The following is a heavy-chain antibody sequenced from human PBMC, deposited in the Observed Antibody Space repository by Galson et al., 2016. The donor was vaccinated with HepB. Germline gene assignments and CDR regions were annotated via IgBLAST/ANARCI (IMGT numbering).Heavy chain of an antibody. CDR3: ARGVGGVFGLVIIGGDYFGC. V-gene: IGHV4-31*03. CDR2: IYYSGTT. CDR1: GGSISSGGYY. D-gene: IGHD3/OR15-3a*01. J-gene: IGHJ4*02. Sequence: TLSLTCTVSGGSISSGGYYWSWIRQHPGKGLEWIGYIYYSGTTYYNPSLKSRVTISVDTSKNQFSLKLSSVTAADTAVYYCARGVGGVFGLVIIGGDYFGCCGQGTLVTVSS.